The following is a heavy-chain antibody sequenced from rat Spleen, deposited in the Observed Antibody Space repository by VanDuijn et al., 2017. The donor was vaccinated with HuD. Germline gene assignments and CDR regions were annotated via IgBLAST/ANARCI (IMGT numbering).Heavy chain of an antibody. CDR3: TRRGYLSDWYFDF. V-gene: IGHV5-29*01. CDR2: ISYDVSKT. Sequence: EVQLVESDGGLVQPGRSLKLSCAASGFTFSDFYMAWVRQAPTKGLEWVATISYDVSKTYYRDSVKGRFTISRDNARSTLNLHMDSLRSEDTAIYYCTRRGYLSDWYFDFWGPGTMVTVSS. D-gene: IGHD4-4*01. CDR1: GFTFSDFY. J-gene: IGHJ1*01.